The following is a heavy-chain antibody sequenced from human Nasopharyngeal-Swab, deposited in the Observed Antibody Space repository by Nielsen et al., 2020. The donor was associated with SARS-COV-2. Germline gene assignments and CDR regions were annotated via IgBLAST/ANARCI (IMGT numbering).Heavy chain of an antibody. V-gene: IGHV4-39*07. J-gene: IGHJ4*02. D-gene: IGHD3-3*01. CDR1: GGSISSRSSY. Sequence: SETLSLTCTVSGGSISSRSSYWGWIRQPPGKGLEWIGSIYYSGSTYYNPSLKSRVTISVDTSKNQFSLKLSSVTAADTAVYYCASLTFGITIFGVRVGYFDYWGQGTLVTVSS. CDR3: ASLTFGITIFGVRVGYFDY. CDR2: IYYSGST.